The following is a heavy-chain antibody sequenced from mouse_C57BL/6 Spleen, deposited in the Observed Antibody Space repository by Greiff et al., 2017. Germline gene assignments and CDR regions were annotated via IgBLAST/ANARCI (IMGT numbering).Heavy chain of an antibody. CDR1: GFTFSDYG. J-gene: IGHJ4*01. Sequence: EVKLQESGGGLVKPGGSLKLSCAASGFTFSDYGMHWVRQAPEKGLEWVAYISSGSSTIYYADTVKGRFTISRDNAKNTLFLQMTSLRSEDTAMYYCATGRYAMDYWGQGTSVTVSS. CDR2: ISSGSSTI. D-gene: IGHD4-1*01. CDR3: ATGRYAMDY. V-gene: IGHV5-17*01.